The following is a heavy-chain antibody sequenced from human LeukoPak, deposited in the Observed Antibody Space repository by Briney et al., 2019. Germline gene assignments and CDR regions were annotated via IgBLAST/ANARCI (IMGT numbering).Heavy chain of an antibody. Sequence: ASVRVSSTASGGTFRTSPITWVRQAPGQGLEWMGRIIPLIAIANYVQKFKCRVTITTDKTTRTAYMELISLRSEDTAVYYCAREYGNLTMVTSFDFWGQGTLVTVSS. J-gene: IGHJ4*02. CDR2: IIPLIAIA. CDR1: GGTFRTSP. CDR3: AREYGNLTMVTSFDF. D-gene: IGHD4-17*01. V-gene: IGHV1-69*04.